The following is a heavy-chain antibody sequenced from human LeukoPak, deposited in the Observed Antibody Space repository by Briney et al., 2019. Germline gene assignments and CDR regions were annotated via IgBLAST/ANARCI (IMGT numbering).Heavy chain of an antibody. CDR1: GGSISSSSYY. Sequence: SETLSLTCTVSGGSISSSSYYWGWIRQPPGKGLEWIGNIYYSGYTTYSPSLRSRVTISVDTSKNQFSLKLSSVTAADTAVYYCARETSQKGAHYMDVWGKGTTITISS. CDR3: ARETSQKGAHYMDV. J-gene: IGHJ6*03. D-gene: IGHD3-16*01. V-gene: IGHV4-39*07. CDR2: IYYSGYT.